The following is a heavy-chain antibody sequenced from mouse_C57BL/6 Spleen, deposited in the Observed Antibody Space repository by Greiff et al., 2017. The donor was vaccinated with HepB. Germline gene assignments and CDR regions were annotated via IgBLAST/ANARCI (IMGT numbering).Heavy chain of an antibody. CDR2: IHPNSGST. CDR1: GYTFTSYW. CDR3: ARSGILRYYYAMDY. V-gene: IGHV1-64*01. D-gene: IGHD1-1*01. Sequence: QVQLKQSGAELVKPGASVKLSCKASGYTFTSYWMHWVKQRPGQGLEWIGMIHPNSGSTNYNEKFKSKATLTVDKSSSTAYMQLSSLTSEDSAVYYCARSGILRYYYAMDYWGQGTSVTVSS. J-gene: IGHJ4*01.